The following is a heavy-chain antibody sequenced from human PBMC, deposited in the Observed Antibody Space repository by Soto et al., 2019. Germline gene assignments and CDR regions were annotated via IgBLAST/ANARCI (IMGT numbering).Heavy chain of an antibody. Sequence: LSLTCNVSGASIYTYYWNWIRQSPGKGLEWIGYISDGGSTNYNPSLKSRVTISVDTSKNQFSLKLSSVTAADTAVYYCARAFWSGYYLSWGQGTLVTVS. CDR2: ISDGGST. CDR1: GASIYTYY. J-gene: IGHJ4*02. D-gene: IGHD3-3*01. CDR3: ARAFWSGYYLS. V-gene: IGHV4-59*12.